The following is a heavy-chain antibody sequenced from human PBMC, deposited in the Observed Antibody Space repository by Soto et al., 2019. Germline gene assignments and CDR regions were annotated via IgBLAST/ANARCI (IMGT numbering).Heavy chain of an antibody. CDR1: GGSISSYY. D-gene: IGHD7-27*01. V-gene: IGHV4-59*01. Sequence: SETLSLTCTVSGGSISSYYWSWIRQPPGKGLEWIGYIYYGGSTNYNPSLKSRVIISVDTSKNQFSLKLSSVTAADTAVYYCARLTGTQFDPWGQGTLVTVSS. CDR3: ARLTGTQFDP. J-gene: IGHJ5*02. CDR2: IYYGGST.